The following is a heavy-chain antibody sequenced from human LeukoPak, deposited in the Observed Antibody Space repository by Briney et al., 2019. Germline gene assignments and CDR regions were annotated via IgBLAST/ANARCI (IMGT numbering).Heavy chain of an antibody. CDR1: GGSISSSSYY. D-gene: IGHD5-18*01. Sequence: SETLSLTCTVSGGSISSSSYYWGWIRQPPGKGLEWIGSIYYSGSTYYNPSLKSRVTISVDTSKNQFSLKLSSVTAADTAVYYCARDHGVYSYGSGYWGQGTLVTVSS. J-gene: IGHJ4*02. V-gene: IGHV4-39*07. CDR3: ARDHGVYSYGSGY. CDR2: IYYSGST.